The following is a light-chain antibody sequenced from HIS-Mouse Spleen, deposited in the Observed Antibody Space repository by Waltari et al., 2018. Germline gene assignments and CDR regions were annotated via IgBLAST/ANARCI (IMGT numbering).Light chain of an antibody. J-gene: IGKJ4*01. CDR3: RPPKSYPAT. CDR2: AAS. V-gene: IGKV1-9*01. CDR1: QGISSY. Sequence: DIQLTQSPSFLSASVGDRVAITCHASQGISSYLAWYQQRPGKAPKPLSYAASTLQSGVPSRFSGSGAGTEVTLTISSLQPEDFGTYYCRPPKSYPATSGGGTKVEIK.